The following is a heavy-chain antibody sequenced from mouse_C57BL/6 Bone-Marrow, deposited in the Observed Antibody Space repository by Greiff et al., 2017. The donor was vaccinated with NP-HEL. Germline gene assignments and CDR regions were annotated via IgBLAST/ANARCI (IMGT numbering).Heavy chain of an antibody. V-gene: IGHV1-58*01. Sequence: EVQLQEPGAELVRPGSSVKMSCKTSGYTFTSYGINWVKQRPGQGLEWIGYIYLGNGYTEYNEQFKGKATLTSDTSSSTAYMQLSSLTSEDAAIYFCGREVLRAMDYWGQGTSVTVSS. J-gene: IGHJ4*01. D-gene: IGHD1-1*01. CDR3: GREVLRAMDY. CDR2: IYLGNGYT. CDR1: GYTFTSYG.